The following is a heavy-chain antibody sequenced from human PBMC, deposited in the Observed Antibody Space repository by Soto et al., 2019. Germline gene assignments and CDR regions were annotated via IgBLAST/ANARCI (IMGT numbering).Heavy chain of an antibody. D-gene: IGHD6-13*01. CDR1: GGSISGYY. J-gene: IGHJ6*02. Sequence: KPSETLSLTCTVSGGSISGYYWSWIRQPPGKGLEWIGYIYYSGSTNYNPSLKSRVTISVDTSKNQFSLKLSSVTAADTAVYYCARNTGPAAAGIDYYGMDVWGQGTTVTVSS. CDR3: ARNTGPAAAGIDYYGMDV. V-gene: IGHV4-59*01. CDR2: IYYSGST.